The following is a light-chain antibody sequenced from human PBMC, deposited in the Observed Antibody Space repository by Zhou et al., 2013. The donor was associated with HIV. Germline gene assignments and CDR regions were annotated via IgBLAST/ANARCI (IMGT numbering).Light chain of an antibody. J-gene: IGKJ2*01. CDR2: KAS. CDR3: QQYNSYSPYT. CDR1: QSISSW. V-gene: IGKV1-5*03. Sequence: DIQMTQSPSTLSASVGERVTITCRASQSISSWLAWYQQKPGKAPKLLIYKASSLESGVPSRFSGSGSGTEFTLTISSLQPDDFATYYCQQYNSYSPYTFGQGTKLEI.